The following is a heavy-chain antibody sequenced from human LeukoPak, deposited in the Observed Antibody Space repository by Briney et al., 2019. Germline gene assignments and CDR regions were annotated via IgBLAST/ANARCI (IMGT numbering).Heavy chain of an antibody. Sequence: GGSQRLSCAASAFTFGSYGMSWVRQAPVKGLEWVSAISGSGGSTYYADSVKGRFTISRDNAKNSLYLQMNSLRARDTAVYYCARDLGYSYGYFDYWGQGTLVTASS. J-gene: IGHJ4*02. CDR1: AFTFGSYG. CDR3: ARDLGYSYGYFDY. V-gene: IGHV3-23*01. CDR2: ISGSGGST. D-gene: IGHD5-18*01.